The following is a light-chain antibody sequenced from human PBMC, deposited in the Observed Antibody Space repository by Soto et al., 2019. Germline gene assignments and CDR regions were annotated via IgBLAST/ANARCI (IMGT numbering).Light chain of an antibody. Sequence: EIVLTQSPGTLSLSAGESATLSCRASQSVSSSSLAWYQQNPGQAPRLLIYEASSRATGIPDRFSGSGSGTDFTLTISRLEPEDFAVYYCQQYRTFGQGTKVDIK. CDR1: QSVSSSS. CDR2: EAS. J-gene: IGKJ1*01. V-gene: IGKV3-20*01. CDR3: QQYRT.